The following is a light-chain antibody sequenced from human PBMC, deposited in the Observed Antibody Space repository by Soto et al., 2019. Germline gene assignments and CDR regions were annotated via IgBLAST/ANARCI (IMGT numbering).Light chain of an antibody. CDR2: EVS. CDR3: SSYTTSSTRV. J-gene: IGLJ1*01. Sequence: QSALAQPASVSGSLGLSIIISRTGTSSDVGAYDFVSWYQQHPDKAPKLMIYEVSNRPSGVSYRFSGSKSVNTATLTISGLQAEDEADYYCSSYTTSSTRVFGTGTKVTVL. V-gene: IGLV2-14*03. CDR1: SSDVGAYDF.